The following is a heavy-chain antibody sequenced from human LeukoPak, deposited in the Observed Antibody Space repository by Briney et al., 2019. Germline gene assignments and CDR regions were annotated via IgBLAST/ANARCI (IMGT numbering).Heavy chain of an antibody. D-gene: IGHD2-15*01. CDR1: GYSFTSYW. V-gene: IGHV5-51*01. CDR3: ARHPYCSGGSCYSDY. J-gene: IGHJ4*02. Sequence: GESLKISCKGSGYSFTSYWIGWVRQMPGKGLEWMGIVYPGDSDTRYSPSFQGQVTISADKSISTAYLQWSSLKASDTAMYYCARHPYCSGGSCYSDYWGQGTLVTVSS. CDR2: VYPGDSDT.